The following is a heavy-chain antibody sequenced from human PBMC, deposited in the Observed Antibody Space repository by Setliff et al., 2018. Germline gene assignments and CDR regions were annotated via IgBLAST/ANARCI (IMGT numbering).Heavy chain of an antibody. D-gene: IGHD2-8*02. V-gene: IGHV4-59*02. CDR3: ARDRTAYSYGMDV. CDR2: IYYSGTT. Sequence: PSETLSLTCTVSGVSVASHYWSWIRQPPGKGLEWLGYIYYSGTTNYSPSLKSRVTISVDTSKNQFSLSLKSVTAADTAVYYCARDRTAYSYGMDVWGQGTTVTVSS. J-gene: IGHJ6*02. CDR1: GVSVASHY.